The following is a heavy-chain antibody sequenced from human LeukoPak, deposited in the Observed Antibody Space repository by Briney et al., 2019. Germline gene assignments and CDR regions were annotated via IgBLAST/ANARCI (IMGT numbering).Heavy chain of an antibody. V-gene: IGHV4-38-2*02. CDR2: IYHSGST. CDR1: TYSISSAYY. D-gene: IGHD4-23*01. Sequence: SETLSLTCSVSTYSISSAYYWGWIRPPPGKGLQWIGSIYHSGSTSYNPSLKSRVTISVDTSKNQFSLKLSSVTAADTAVYYCARGGGNGGGWVGHFYYMDVWGKGTTVTVSS. CDR3: ARGGGNGGGWVGHFYYMDV. J-gene: IGHJ6*03.